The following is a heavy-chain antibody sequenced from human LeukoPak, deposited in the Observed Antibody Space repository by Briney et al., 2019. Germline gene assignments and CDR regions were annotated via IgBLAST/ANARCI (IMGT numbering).Heavy chain of an antibody. CDR1: GGSVSSGSYY. Sequence: PSETLSLTCTVSGGSVSSGSYYWSWIRQPPGKGLEWIGYIYYSGSTNYNPSLKSRVTISVATSKNQFSLKLSSVTAADTAVYYCARGRGVGATWIDYWGQGTLVTVSS. V-gene: IGHV4-61*01. D-gene: IGHD1-26*01. CDR2: IYYSGST. CDR3: ARGRGVGATWIDY. J-gene: IGHJ4*02.